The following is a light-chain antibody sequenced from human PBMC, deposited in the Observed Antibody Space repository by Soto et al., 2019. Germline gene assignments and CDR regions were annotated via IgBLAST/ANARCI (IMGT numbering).Light chain of an antibody. CDR3: QQYNNWPRT. CDR2: GAS. CDR1: QSVSSN. J-gene: IGKJ1*01. V-gene: IGKV3-15*01. Sequence: EIVMTQSPATLSVSPGERATLSCRASQSVSSNLAWYQQKPGQAPRLLIYGASARATGISVRFSGSGSGTEFTLTISSLQSEYFAVYYCQQYNNWPRTFGQGTKVDIK.